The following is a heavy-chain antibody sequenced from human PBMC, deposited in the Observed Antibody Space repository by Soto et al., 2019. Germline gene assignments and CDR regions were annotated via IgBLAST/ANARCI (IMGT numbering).Heavy chain of an antibody. D-gene: IGHD4-17*01. Sequence: QVQLVESGGGVVQPGRSLRLSCAASRFTFSAYGMHWVRQAPGKGLEWVAVISYDESNKYYGDSVKGRFTISRDNSKNTLYLQMNSLRVEDTAIYYCAKTGRDYGDSPNDYWGQGTLVTVSS. V-gene: IGHV3-30*18. CDR3: AKTGRDYGDSPNDY. CDR1: RFTFSAYG. CDR2: ISYDESNK. J-gene: IGHJ4*02.